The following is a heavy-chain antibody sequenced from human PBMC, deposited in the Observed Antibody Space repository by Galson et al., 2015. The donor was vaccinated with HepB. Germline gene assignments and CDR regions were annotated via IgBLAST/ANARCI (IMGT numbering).Heavy chain of an antibody. V-gene: IGHV3-30*18. D-gene: IGHD3-3*01. J-gene: IGHJ6*02. CDR3: AKERVLRFLEWLSDYYYGMDV. Sequence: SLRLSCAASGFTFSSYGMHWVRQAPGKGLEWVAVISYDGSNKYYADSVKGRFTISRDNSKNTLYLQMNSLRAEDTAVYYCAKERVLRFLEWLSDYYYGMDVWGQGTTVTVSS. CDR2: ISYDGSNK. CDR1: GFTFSSYG.